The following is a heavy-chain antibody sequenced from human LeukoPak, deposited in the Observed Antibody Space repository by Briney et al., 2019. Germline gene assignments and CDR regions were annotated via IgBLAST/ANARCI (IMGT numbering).Heavy chain of an antibody. Sequence: GGSLRLSCAASGFTFSSYGMHWVRQAPGKGLEWVAVISYDGSNKYYADSVKGRFTISRGNSKNTLYLQMNSLRAEDTAVYYCAKECRYSSSFDYWGQGTLVTVSS. V-gene: IGHV3-30*18. J-gene: IGHJ4*02. CDR2: ISYDGSNK. CDR1: GFTFSSYG. D-gene: IGHD6-13*01. CDR3: AKECRYSSSFDY.